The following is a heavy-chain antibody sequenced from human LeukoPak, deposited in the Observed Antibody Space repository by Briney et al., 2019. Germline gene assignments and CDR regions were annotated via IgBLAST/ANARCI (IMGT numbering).Heavy chain of an antibody. Sequence: ASVKVSCKASGYTFTSYGISWVRQAPGQGLEWMGWISAYNGNTNYAQKLQGRVTMTTDTSTSTAYMELRSLRSDDTAVYYCARDDRFIAAHPRARYMDVWGKGTTVTVSS. V-gene: IGHV1-18*01. CDR2: ISAYNGNT. CDR1: GYTFTSYG. CDR3: ARDDRFIAAHPRARYMDV. J-gene: IGHJ6*03. D-gene: IGHD6-6*01.